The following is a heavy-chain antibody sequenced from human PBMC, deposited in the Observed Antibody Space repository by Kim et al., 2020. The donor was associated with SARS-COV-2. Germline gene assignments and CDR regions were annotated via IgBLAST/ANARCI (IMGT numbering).Heavy chain of an antibody. V-gene: IGHV4-59*01. J-gene: IGHJ4*02. Sequence: SETLSLTCTVSGGSISSYYWSWIRQPPGKGLEWIGYIYYSGGTNYNPSLKSRVTISVDTSKNQFSLKLSSVTAADTAVYYCARMNYDSSGYYYDYWGQGTLVTVSS. CDR3: ARMNYDSSGYYYDY. D-gene: IGHD3-22*01. CDR1: GGSISSYY. CDR2: IYYSGGT.